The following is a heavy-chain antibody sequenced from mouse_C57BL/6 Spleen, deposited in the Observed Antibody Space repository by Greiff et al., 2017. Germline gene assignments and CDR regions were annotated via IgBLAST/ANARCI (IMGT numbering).Heavy chain of an antibody. CDR3: ARPWDDGYHLYAMDY. D-gene: IGHD2-3*01. CDR2: IYPGDGDT. J-gene: IGHJ4*01. V-gene: IGHV1-82*01. CDR1: GYAFSSAW. Sequence: VQLQQSGPELVKPGASVKISCKASGYAFSSAWMNWVKQRPGKGLEWIGRIYPGDGDTNYNGKCKGKATLTADKSSSTAYMQLSSLTSEDSAVYFCARPWDDGYHLYAMDYWGQGTSVTVSS.